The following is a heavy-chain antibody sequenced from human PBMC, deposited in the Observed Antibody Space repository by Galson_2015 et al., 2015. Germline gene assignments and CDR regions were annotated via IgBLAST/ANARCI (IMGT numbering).Heavy chain of an antibody. CDR3: ARSDGYNYYRYYYYGMDV. V-gene: IGHV1-8*01. CDR2: MNPNSGNT. J-gene: IGHJ6*02. CDR1: GYTFTSYD. D-gene: IGHD5-24*01. Sequence: SVKVSCKASGYTFTSYDINWVRQATGQGLEWMGWMNPNSGNTGYAQKFQGRVTMTRNTSISTAYMELSSLRSEDTAVYYCARSDGYNYYRYYYYGMDVWGQGTTVTVSS.